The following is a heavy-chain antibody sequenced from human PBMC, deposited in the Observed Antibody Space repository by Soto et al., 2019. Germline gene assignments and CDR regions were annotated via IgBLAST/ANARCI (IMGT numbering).Heavy chain of an antibody. D-gene: IGHD2-8*01. Sequence: PGGSLRLSCAASGFTFSDHYMDWVRQAPGKGLEWVGRARNKVSSYTTAYAASVKGRFTISRDDSKNSLYLQMNSLKAEDTAVYFCARLMGTAFDLWRQGTLVTVSS. J-gene: IGHJ4*02. V-gene: IGHV3-72*01. CDR1: GFTFSDHY. CDR2: ARNKVSSYTT. CDR3: ARLMGTAFDL.